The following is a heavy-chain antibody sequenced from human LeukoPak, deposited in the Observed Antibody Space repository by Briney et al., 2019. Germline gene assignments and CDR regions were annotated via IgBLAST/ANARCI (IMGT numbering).Heavy chain of an antibody. V-gene: IGHV1-2*02. CDR2: INPNSGGT. J-gene: IGHJ4*02. CDR3: ARGMSQWEPGTDFDY. D-gene: IGHD1-26*01. Sequence: ASVKVSCKASGYTFTSYYMHWVRQAPGQGLEWMGWINPNSGGTNYAQKFQGRVTMTRDTSISTAYMELSRLRSDDTAVYYCARGMSQWEPGTDFDYWGQGTLVTVSS. CDR1: GYTFTSYY.